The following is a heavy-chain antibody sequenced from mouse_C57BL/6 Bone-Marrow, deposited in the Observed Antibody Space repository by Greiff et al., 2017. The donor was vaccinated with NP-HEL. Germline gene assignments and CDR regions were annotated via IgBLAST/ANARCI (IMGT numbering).Heavy chain of an antibody. Sequence: EVQRVESGPGMVKPSQSLSLTCTVTGYSITSGYDWHWIRHFPGNKLEWMGYISYSGSTNYNPSLKSRISITHDTSKNHFFLKLNSVTTEDTATYYCARDGYYAFDYWGQGTTLTVSS. D-gene: IGHD2-3*01. CDR2: ISYSGST. CDR3: ARDGYYAFDY. CDR1: GYSITSGYD. V-gene: IGHV3-1*01. J-gene: IGHJ2*01.